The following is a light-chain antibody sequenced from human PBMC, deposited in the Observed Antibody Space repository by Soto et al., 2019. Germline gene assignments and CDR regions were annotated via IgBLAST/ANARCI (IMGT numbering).Light chain of an antibody. J-gene: IGLJ1*01. CDR1: SSDVGGYNY. V-gene: IGLV2-14*01. CDR3: SSYTSSRTLPYV. CDR2: EVS. Sequence: QSALTQPASVSGSPGQSITISCTGTSSDVGGYNYVSWYQQHPGKAPKLMIYEVSNRPSGVSNRFSGSKSGNTASLTISGLPAEDEADYYCSSYTSSRTLPYVFGTGTKLTVL.